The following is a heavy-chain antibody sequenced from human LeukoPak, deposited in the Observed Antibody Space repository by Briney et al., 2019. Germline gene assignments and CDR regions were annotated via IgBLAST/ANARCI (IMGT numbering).Heavy chain of an antibody. V-gene: IGHV1-24*01. J-gene: IGHJ4*02. CDR3: ATGQQLTLDY. Sequence: ASVKVSCKVSGYTLTELSMHWVRQAPGKGLEWMGGFDPEDGETIYAQKFQGRVTMTEAASTDTAYMELNSLRSEDTAVYYCATGQQLTLDYWGQGTLVTVSS. D-gene: IGHD6-13*01. CDR1: GYTLTELS. CDR2: FDPEDGET.